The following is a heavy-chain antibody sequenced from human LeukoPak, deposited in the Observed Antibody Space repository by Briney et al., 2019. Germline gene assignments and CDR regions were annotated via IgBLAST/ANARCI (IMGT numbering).Heavy chain of an antibody. V-gene: IGHV4-61*08. D-gene: IGHD1-26*01. J-gene: IGHJ3*01. CDR3: VRDQGGSSYRHAFDL. CDR1: GGSVSSADYY. Sequence: SETLSLTCAVSGGSVSSADYYWTWIRQPPGKGLEWIGYMYHTESSNYNHFLKSRVTISLDTPKNQFSLKLNPVTAADTAVYYCVRDQGGSSYRHAFDLWGQGTVVAVSS. CDR2: MYHTESS.